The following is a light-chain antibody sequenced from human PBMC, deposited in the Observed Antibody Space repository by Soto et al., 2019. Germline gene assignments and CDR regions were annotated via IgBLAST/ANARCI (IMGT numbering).Light chain of an antibody. J-gene: IGLJ2*01. CDR3: ASWDDRLGAVI. CDR1: SSNIGGTNY. CDR2: SNN. V-gene: IGLV1-47*02. Sequence: QSVLTQPPSAAGTPGQRVFISCSGSSSNIGGTNYAYWYQQLPGAAPKLLMHSNNLRPSGVPERISGSKSGTEASLAISGLLSEDEAVYYCASWDDRLGAVIFGGGTKVTVL.